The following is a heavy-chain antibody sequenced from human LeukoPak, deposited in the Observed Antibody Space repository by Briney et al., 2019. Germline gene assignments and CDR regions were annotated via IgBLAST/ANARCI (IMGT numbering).Heavy chain of an antibody. J-gene: IGHJ3*02. Sequence: GASVKVSCKASGYTFTGYGISWVRQAPGQGLEWMGWISAYNGNTNYAQKLQGRVTMTTDTSTSTAYMELRSLRSDDTAVYYCARDSSGRWLQWNDAFDIWGQGTMVTVSS. CDR1: GYTFTGYG. D-gene: IGHD5-24*01. CDR2: ISAYNGNT. V-gene: IGHV1-18*01. CDR3: ARDSSGRWLQWNDAFDI.